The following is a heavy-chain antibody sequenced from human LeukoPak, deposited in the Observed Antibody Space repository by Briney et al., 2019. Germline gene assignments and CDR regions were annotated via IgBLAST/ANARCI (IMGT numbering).Heavy chain of an antibody. CDR2: ISGSGGST. D-gene: IGHD6-13*01. J-gene: IGHJ6*02. CDR1: GFTFSSYA. CDR3: AKEVEGYSGPYYYYGMDV. V-gene: IGHV3-23*01. Sequence: GGSLRLSCAASGFTFSSYAMSWVRQAPGKGLEWVSAISGSGGSTYYVDSVKGRFTISRDNSKNTLYLQMNSLRAEDTAVYYCAKEVEGYSGPYYYYGMDVWGQGTTVTVSS.